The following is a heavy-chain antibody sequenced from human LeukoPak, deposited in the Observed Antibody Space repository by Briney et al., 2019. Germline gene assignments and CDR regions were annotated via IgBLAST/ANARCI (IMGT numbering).Heavy chain of an antibody. CDR3: ARDRGPAAAIFDY. Sequence: SETLSLTCAVYGGSFSGYYWSWIRQPPGKGLEWIGEINHSGSTNYNPSLKSRVTISVDTSKNQFSLKLSSVTAADTAVYYCARDRGPAAAIFDYWGQGTLVTVSS. J-gene: IGHJ4*02. V-gene: IGHV4-34*01. D-gene: IGHD2-2*01. CDR1: GGSFSGYY. CDR2: INHSGST.